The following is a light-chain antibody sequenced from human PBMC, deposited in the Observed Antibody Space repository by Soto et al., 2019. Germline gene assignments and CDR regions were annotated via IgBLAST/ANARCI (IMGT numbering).Light chain of an antibody. Sequence: DIQMTQSPSSLSASVGARVTITCRASQDIGYSLGWFQQRPGKAPKSLIYAAATLRSGVPSKCSGSGSGSHFTLTIISLQPEDFGTYYCQHYNSDPRTFGQGTKVEIK. CDR3: QHYNSDPRT. CDR2: AAA. CDR1: QDIGYS. J-gene: IGKJ1*01. V-gene: IGKV1-16*02.